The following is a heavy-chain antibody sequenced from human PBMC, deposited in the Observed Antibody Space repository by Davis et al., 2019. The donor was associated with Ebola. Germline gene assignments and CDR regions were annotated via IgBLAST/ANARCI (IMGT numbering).Heavy chain of an antibody. CDR1: AGTFSSYA. D-gene: IGHD4-17*01. V-gene: IGHV1-69*13. CDR2: IIPIFGTA. Sequence: SVKVSCKASAGTFSSYAISWVRQAPGQGLEWMGGIIPIFGTANYAQKFQGRVTITADESTSTAYMELSSLRYEDTDVYYIARDYGSMTTVTTGAFEIWGQGTMVTVSS. CDR3: ARDYGSMTTVTTGAFEI. J-gene: IGHJ3*02.